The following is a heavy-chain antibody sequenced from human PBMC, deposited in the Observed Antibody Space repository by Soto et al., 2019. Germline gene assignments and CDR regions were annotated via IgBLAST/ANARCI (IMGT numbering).Heavy chain of an antibody. D-gene: IGHD6-19*01. CDR2: ISSGGGST. J-gene: IGHJ1*01. CDR3: AKDFSTPPVARNEYFRH. CDR1: GFTFNNYA. Sequence: GGSLRLSCAASGFTFNNYAMSWVRQAPGKGLEWVSTISSGGGSTYYADSVKGRFTISRDNSKNMLFLQMNSLRAEDTAVYYCAKDFSTPPVARNEYFRHWGQGTLVTVSS. V-gene: IGHV3-23*01.